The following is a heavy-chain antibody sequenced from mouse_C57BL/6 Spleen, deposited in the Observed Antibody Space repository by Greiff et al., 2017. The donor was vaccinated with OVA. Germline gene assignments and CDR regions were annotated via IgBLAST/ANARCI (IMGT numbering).Heavy chain of an antibody. Sequence: QVHLQQPGAELVRPGSSVKLSCKASGYTFTSYWMHWVKQRPVQGLEWIGNIDPSDSDTNYNQKFKDKATLTVDTSSRTAYMQLSSLTSEDSAVYYCSRRITTVFYYDVWGTGTTVTVAS. CDR2: IDPSDSDT. V-gene: IGHV1-52*01. CDR1: GYTFTSYW. CDR3: SRRITTVFYYDV. J-gene: IGHJ1*03. D-gene: IGHD1-1*01.